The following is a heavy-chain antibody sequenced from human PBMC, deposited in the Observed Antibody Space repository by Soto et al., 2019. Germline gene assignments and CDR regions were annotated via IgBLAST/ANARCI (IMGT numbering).Heavy chain of an antibody. CDR2: ISGGGTST. D-gene: IGHD3-3*01. V-gene: IGHV3-23*01. CDR1: GFTFSNYA. CDR3: AKALSQFFPFDY. J-gene: IGHJ4*02. Sequence: GGSLRLSCAVSGFTFSNYAMSWVRQAPGKGLEWASAISGGGTSTYYSDSVKGRFSISRDNSKNTLYLQMNTLRAEDTAVYYCAKALSQFFPFDYWGQGTLVTVSS.